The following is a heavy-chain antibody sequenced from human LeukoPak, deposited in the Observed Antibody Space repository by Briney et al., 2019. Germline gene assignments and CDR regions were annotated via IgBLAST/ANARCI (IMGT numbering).Heavy chain of an antibody. CDR3: ARALRSSWLFDY. Sequence: GGSLRLSCAASGFTFSSYWMSWVRQAPGKGLEWVANIKQDGSEKNYVDSVKGRFTISRDNTKNSLFLQMNSLRAEDTAVYYCARALRSSWLFDYWGLGTLVTVSS. V-gene: IGHV3-7*01. D-gene: IGHD6-13*01. CDR1: GFTFSSYW. CDR2: IKQDGSEK. J-gene: IGHJ4*02.